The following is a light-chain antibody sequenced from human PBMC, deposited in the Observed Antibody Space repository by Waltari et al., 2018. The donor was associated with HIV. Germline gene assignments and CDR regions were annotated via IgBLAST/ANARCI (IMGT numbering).Light chain of an antibody. CDR3: QQYHRIPGT. CDR2: WAS. V-gene: IGKV4-1*01. CDR1: RTVYFNSTNQNY. J-gene: IGKJ1*01. Sequence: DIVMTQSPDSLPVSLGERATMNCRSSRTVYFNSTNQNYLAWYQQKPGQPPKLLFYWASTRESGVPDRISGSGSGTDFTLTISGLQAEDVAVYYCQQYHRIPGTFGQGTKVEIK.